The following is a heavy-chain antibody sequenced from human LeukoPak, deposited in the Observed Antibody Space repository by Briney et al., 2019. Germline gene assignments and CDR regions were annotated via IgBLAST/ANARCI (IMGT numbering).Heavy chain of an antibody. CDR3: ARPLTDWNYIYYFDY. D-gene: IGHD1-7*01. J-gene: IGHJ4*02. CDR1: GGTFSSYA. V-gene: IGHV1-18*01. Sequence: GSSVKVSCKASGGTFSSYAISWVRQAPGLGLEWMGWSSTYNGNTNYAQKLQGRVTMTTDTSTSTAYMELRSLRSDDTAVYYCARPLTDWNYIYYFDYWGQGTLVTVSS. CDR2: SSTYNGNT.